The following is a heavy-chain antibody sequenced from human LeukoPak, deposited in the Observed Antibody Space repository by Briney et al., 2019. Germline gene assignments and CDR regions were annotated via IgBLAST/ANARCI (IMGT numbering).Heavy chain of an antibody. Sequence: GGSLRLSCAASGFTFSNNAMSWVRQAPGKGLEWVSYISSSGSTIYYADSVKGRFTISRDNAKNSLYLQMNSLRAEDTAVYYCARRRYNWNAIDYWGQGTLVTVSS. D-gene: IGHD1-20*01. J-gene: IGHJ4*02. CDR3: ARRRYNWNAIDY. CDR2: ISSSGSTI. CDR1: GFTFSNNA. V-gene: IGHV3-11*01.